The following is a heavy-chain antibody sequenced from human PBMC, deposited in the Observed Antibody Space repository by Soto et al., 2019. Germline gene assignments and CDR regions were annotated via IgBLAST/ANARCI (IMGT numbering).Heavy chain of an antibody. D-gene: IGHD3-9*01. CDR2: ISYDGSNK. CDR1: GFTFSSYA. J-gene: IGHJ4*02. V-gene: IGHV3-30-3*01. CDR3: ARAGYDIFGSGFDY. Sequence: PGGSLRLSCAASGFTFSSYAMHWVRQAPGKGLEWVAVISYDGSNKYYADSVKGRFTISRDNSKNTLYLQMNSLRAEDTAVYYCARAGYDIFGSGFDYWGQGTLVTVSS.